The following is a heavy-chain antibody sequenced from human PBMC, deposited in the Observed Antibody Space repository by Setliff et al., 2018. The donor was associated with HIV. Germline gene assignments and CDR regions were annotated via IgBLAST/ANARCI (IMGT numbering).Heavy chain of an antibody. CDR2: VHYSGNT. J-gene: IGHJ4*02. Sequence: ETLSLTCSVSGDSISSSYWSWIRQPPGKGLECIGYVHYSGNTNYNPSLKSRLTISVDTSKNQFSLKLSSVTAADTAMYYCARLNFRSDPYYFDYWGQGTLVTVSS. V-gene: IGHV4-59*08. CDR1: GDSISSSY. CDR3: ARLNFRSDPYYFDY. D-gene: IGHD2-21*01.